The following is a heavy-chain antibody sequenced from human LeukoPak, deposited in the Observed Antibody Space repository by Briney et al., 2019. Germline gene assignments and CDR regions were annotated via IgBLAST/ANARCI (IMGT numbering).Heavy chain of an antibody. CDR2: IYYSGST. Sequence: SETLSLTCTVSGGSISSYYWSWIRQPPGKGLEWIGYIYYSGSTDYNPSLKSRVTISVDTSKNQFSLKLSSVTAADTAVYYCARHVDTAMGIDYWGQGTLVTVSS. CDR3: ARHVDTAMGIDY. J-gene: IGHJ4*02. CDR1: GGSISSYY. V-gene: IGHV4-59*08. D-gene: IGHD5-18*01.